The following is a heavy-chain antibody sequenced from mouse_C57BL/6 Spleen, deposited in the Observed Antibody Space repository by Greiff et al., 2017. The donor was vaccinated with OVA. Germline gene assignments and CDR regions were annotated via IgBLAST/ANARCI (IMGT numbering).Heavy chain of an antibody. J-gene: IGHJ2*01. Sequence: VQLQESGAELVRPGASVTLSCKASGYTFTDYEMHWVKQTPVHGLEWIGAIDPETGGTAYNQKFKGKAILTADKSSSTAYMGLRSLTSEDSAVYYCTREGKLGLDYFDYGGQGTTLTVSS. CDR2: IDPETGGT. CDR3: TREGKLGLDYFDY. CDR1: GYTFTDYE. V-gene: IGHV1-15*01. D-gene: IGHD4-1*01.